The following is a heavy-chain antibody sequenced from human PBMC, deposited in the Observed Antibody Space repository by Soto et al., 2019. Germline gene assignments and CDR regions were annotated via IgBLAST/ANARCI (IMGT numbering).Heavy chain of an antibody. J-gene: IGHJ5*02. CDR2: IYYSGST. CDR1: GGSVSSGSYY. V-gene: IGHV4-61*01. Sequence: SSETLSLTCTVSGGSVSSGSYYWSWIRQPPGKGLEWIGYIYYSGSTNYNPSLKSRVTISVDTSKNQFSLKLSSVTAADTAVYYCASLTHHTAYNWFDPWGQGTLVTVSS. CDR3: ASLTHHTAYNWFDP.